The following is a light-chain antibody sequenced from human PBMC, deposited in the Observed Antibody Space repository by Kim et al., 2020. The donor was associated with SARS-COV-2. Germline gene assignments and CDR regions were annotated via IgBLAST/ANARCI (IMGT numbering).Light chain of an antibody. CDR2: QDI. CDR3: QAWDNNAAI. J-gene: IGLJ2*01. Sequence: VSPGPKAPIPCSGDNLGGRYVSWYQQRPGQTPVLVMYQDIERPSGIPDRFSGSNSGNTATLTISGTQAMDEADYYCQAWDNNAAIFGGGTQLTVL. V-gene: IGLV3-1*01. CDR1: NLGGRY.